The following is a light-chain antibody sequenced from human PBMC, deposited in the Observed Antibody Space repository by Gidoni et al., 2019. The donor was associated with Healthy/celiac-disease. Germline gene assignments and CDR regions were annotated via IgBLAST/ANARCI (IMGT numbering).Light chain of an antibody. CDR1: QSVSSY. Sequence: ILSTPSPATLSLSPGERATLSCRASQSVSSYLAWYQQKPGQAPRLLIYDASNRATGIPARFSGSGSGTDFTLTISSLEPEDFAVYYCQQRSNWMYTFGQXTKLEIK. V-gene: IGKV3-11*01. CDR3: QQRSNWMYT. J-gene: IGKJ2*01. CDR2: DAS.